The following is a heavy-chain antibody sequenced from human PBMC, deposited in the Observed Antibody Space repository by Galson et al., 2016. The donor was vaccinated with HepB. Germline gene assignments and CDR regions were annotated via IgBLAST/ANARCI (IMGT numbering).Heavy chain of an antibody. J-gene: IGHJ4*02. CDR1: GFTFRNYG. Sequence: SLRLSCAASGFTFRNYGMHWVRQAPGKGLEWVAVVWRDGSAKRYTDSVKGRFTISRDNSRNTVSLQMNSLRAEDTAVYYCERDRLTTNWGEEFDYWGQGTLVTVSS. CDR3: ERDRLTTNWGEEFDY. D-gene: IGHD7-27*01. CDR2: VWRDGSAK. V-gene: IGHV3-33*01.